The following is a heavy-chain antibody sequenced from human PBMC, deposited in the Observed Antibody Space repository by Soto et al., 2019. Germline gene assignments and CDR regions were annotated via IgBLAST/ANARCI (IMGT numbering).Heavy chain of an antibody. CDR2: IIPIFGTA. Sequence: VKVSCKASGGTFSSYAISWVRQAPGQGLEWMGGIIPIFGTANYAQKFQGRVTITADESTSTAYMELSSLRSEDTAVYYCARGARYLVDYYYYGMDVWGQGTTVTVSS. V-gene: IGHV1-69*13. J-gene: IGHJ6*02. CDR1: GGTFSSYA. D-gene: IGHD3-9*01. CDR3: ARGARYLVDYYYYGMDV.